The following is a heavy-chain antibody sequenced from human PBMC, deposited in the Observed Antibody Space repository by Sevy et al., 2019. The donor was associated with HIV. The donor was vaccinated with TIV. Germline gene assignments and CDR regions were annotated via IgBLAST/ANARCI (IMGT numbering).Heavy chain of an antibody. CDR2: FIPIFGKT. Sequence: ASVKVSCKTSGGIFSNYVMHCVRQAPGQGLEWMGGFIPIFGKTKYAQKFQGRVTLTADESTGTAYMELSSLTSEDTAVYFCARGNQGVPAAIHDWFDPWGQGTLVTVSS. J-gene: IGHJ5*02. V-gene: IGHV1-69*13. D-gene: IGHD2-2*01. CDR3: ARGNQGVPAAIHDWFDP. CDR1: GGIFSNYV.